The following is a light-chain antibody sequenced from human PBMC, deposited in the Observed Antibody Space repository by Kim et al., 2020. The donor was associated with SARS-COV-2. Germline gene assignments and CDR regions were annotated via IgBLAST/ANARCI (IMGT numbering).Light chain of an antibody. J-gene: IGKJ1*01. CDR3: QQYAGSPRT. CDR1: SSSY. Sequence: SSSYLAWYQQKPGQAPRLLIYGASSRATGIPDRFSGSGSGTDFTLTISRLEPEDFAVYYCQQYAGSPRTFGQGTKVDIK. V-gene: IGKV3-20*01. CDR2: GAS.